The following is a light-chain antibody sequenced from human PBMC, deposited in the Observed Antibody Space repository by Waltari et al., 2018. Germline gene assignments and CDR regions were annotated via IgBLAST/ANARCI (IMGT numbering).Light chain of an antibody. V-gene: IGKV3-11*01. CDR1: QSVSSF. CDR2: DAS. CDR3: QQRSNWPKIT. Sequence: DIVLTQSPATLSLSPGERATLSCRASQSVSSFLAWYHHKPGQAPRPLIYDASTRATGIPARFSGSGSGTDFTLTSSSLEPEDFAVYYCQQRSNWPKITFGQGTRLEIK. J-gene: IGKJ5*01.